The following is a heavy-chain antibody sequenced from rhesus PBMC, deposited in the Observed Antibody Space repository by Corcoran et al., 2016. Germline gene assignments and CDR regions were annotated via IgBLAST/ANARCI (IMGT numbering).Heavy chain of an antibody. Sequence: EVQLVESGGGLVQPGGSLRLSCAASGFTFSSYGMSWVRQAPGKGLEWVSYISNGGGSTYYADPVKGRFTISRDNSKNTLSLQMNSLRAEDTAVYYCAKIPSSANYYDSGYYTVDYWGQGVLVTVSS. CDR2: ISNGGGST. J-gene: IGHJ4*01. CDR1: GFTFSSYG. V-gene: IGHV3S5*01. D-gene: IGHD3-28*01. CDR3: AKIPSSANYYDSGYYTVDY.